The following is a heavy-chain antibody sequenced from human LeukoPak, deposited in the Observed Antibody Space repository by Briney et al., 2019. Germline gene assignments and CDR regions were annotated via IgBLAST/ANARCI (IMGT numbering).Heavy chain of an antibody. CDR3: ASRIVGTPDYFDY. CDR2: INQDGSDK. V-gene: IGHV3-7*01. CDR1: GFTFSTYW. Sequence: GGSLRLSCGASGFTFSTYWMSWVRQAPGKGLEWVANINQDGSDKYHVDSVKGRFTISRDNAKNSLYLQMNSLRAEDTAVYYCASRIVGTPDYFDYWGLGTLVTVSS. J-gene: IGHJ4*02. D-gene: IGHD1-26*01.